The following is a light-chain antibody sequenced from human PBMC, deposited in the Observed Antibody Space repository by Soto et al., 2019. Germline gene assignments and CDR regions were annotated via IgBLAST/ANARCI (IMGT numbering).Light chain of an antibody. V-gene: IGKV1-39*01. CDR3: QQSYSTPIS. CDR2: AAS. CDR1: QSVSDS. Sequence: DIQMTQSPSSLSASVGDRVTITCRANQSVSDSLNWYQQKPGKVPKLLIYAASSLRSGVPSRISGSGSGTDFTLTISSLQPEDFATYYCQQSYSTPISFGQGPRLEIK. J-gene: IGKJ5*01.